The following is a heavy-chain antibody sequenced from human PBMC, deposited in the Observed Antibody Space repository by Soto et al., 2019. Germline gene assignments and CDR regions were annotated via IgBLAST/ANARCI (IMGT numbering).Heavy chain of an antibody. CDR2: IKIKTDVGTT. V-gene: IGHV3-15*07. D-gene: IGHD1-26*01. Sequence: EVQLVESGGNLPKPGGSLGLPCEVSGFTFSYAWMNWARQAPGKGLEGAGRIKIKTDVGTTDYDAPVKGRFTISKDDSRNMVFLQMNSLGTEDTDVYYCATGMGDLLYWGQGTRVTVSS. CDR3: ATGMGDLLY. J-gene: IGHJ4*02. CDR1: GFTFSYAW.